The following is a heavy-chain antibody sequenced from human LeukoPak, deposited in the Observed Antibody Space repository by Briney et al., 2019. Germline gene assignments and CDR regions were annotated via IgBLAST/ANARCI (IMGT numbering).Heavy chain of an antibody. CDR2: ISGIGGST. CDR1: GFPSGSYD. V-gene: IGHV3-23*01. CDR3: AKISPLVRGVITRNLYYFDY. J-gene: IGHJ4*02. Sequence: GGSLRLSWAASGFPSGSYDMSWVRPAPRKGLECVSAISGIGGSTYYADSVKGRFTISRDNSKNTLYLQMNSLRAEDTAVYYCAKISPLVRGVITRNLYYFDYWGQGTLVTVSS. D-gene: IGHD3-10*01.